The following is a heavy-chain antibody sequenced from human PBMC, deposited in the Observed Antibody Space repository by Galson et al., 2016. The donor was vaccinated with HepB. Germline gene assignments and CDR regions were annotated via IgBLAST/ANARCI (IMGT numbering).Heavy chain of an antibody. CDR3: AKDISSVLYYSVMDV. CDR2: INWNSGRI. Sequence: SLRLSCAASGFNFYDYAMHWVRQVPGRGLEWVSGINWNSGRIDYADSVKGRFTITRDNSRNSLHLQMNSLRAEDTALYYCAKDISSVLYYSVMDVWGQGTTVTASS. V-gene: IGHV3-9*01. J-gene: IGHJ6*02. D-gene: IGHD3-10*01. CDR1: GFNFYDYA.